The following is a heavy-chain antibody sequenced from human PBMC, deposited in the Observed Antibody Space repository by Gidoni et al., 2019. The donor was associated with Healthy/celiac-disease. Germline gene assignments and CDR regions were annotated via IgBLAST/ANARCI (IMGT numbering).Heavy chain of an antibody. CDR3: AKDKGSGGRDAYDY. V-gene: IGHV3-43D*03. CDR1: GFTFDDYA. J-gene: IGHJ4*02. Sequence: EVQLVESGGVVVQPGGSLRLSCAASGFTFDDYAMHWVRQAPGKGLEWVSLISWDGGSTYYADSVKGRFTISRDNSKNSLYLQMNSLRAEDTALYYCAKDKGSGGRDAYDYWGQGTLVTVSS. CDR2: ISWDGGST. D-gene: IGHD2-15*01.